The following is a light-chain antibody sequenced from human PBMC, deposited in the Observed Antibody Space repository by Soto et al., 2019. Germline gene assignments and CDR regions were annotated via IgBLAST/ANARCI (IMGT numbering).Light chain of an antibody. CDR2: STN. CDR1: SGSVSTSDY. Sequence: QTVVTQEPSFSVSPGGTVTLTCGLSSGSVSTSDYPSWYQQTPGQAPRTLIYSTNTRSSGVPDRFSGSILGNKAALTITGAQADDESDYYCMLYMGSGDWVFGGGTKPPS. V-gene: IGLV8-61*01. CDR3: MLYMGSGDWV. J-gene: IGLJ3*02.